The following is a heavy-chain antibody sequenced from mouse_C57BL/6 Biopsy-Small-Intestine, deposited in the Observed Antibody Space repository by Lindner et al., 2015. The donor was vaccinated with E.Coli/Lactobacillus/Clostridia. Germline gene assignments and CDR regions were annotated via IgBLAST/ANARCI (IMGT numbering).Heavy chain of an antibody. D-gene: IGHD3-2*02. CDR3: ARRDSGPTFAF. CDR1: GFTFSSYG. CDR2: ISTGGSYT. Sequence: VQLQESGGDLVKPGGSLKLSCAASGFTFSSYGMSWIRQTPDKRLEWVATISTGGSYTYYPDSVKGRFTISRDNAKNTLYLQLSSLKSEDTAMYYCARRDSGPTFAFWGQGTLVTVSA. J-gene: IGHJ3*01. V-gene: IGHV5-6*01.